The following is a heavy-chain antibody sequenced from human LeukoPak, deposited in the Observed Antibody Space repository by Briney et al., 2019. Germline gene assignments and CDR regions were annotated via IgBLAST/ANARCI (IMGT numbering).Heavy chain of an antibody. Sequence: SETLSLTCTVSGGSISGHYWSWIRQPPEKGLEWIGHIYYTGVINYDPSLKSRVTMLVDTSKNQFSLKVTSVTAADTAVYYCARLTRLAPVGTTYYHSLDVWGQGSTVTVSS. CDR2: IYYTGVI. V-gene: IGHV4-59*08. CDR3: ARLTRLAPVGTTYYHSLDV. J-gene: IGHJ6*02. D-gene: IGHD2-2*01. CDR1: GGSISGHY.